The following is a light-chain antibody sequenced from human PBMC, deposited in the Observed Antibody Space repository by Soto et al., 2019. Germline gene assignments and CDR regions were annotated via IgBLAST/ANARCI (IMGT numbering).Light chain of an antibody. CDR2: INH. V-gene: IGLV1-47*02. CDR3: AVWDDSVRGYV. Sequence: QSVVTQPPSASGTAGQRVTISCAGTSSNIGRNSVYWYQQLPGTAPKLLIYINHQRPSGVPDRFSGSKSGTSASLAISGLRSEDEADYYCAVWDDSVRGYVFATGTKLTVL. CDR1: SSNIGRNS. J-gene: IGLJ1*01.